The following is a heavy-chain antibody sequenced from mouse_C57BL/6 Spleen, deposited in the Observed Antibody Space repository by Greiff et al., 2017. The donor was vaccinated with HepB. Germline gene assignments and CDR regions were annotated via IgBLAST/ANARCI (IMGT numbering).Heavy chain of an antibody. V-gene: IGHV1-69*01. CDR1: GYTFTSYW. CDR2: IDPSDSYT. D-gene: IGHD3-2*02. Sequence: QVQLKQPGAELVMPGASVKLSCKASGYTFTSYWMHWVKQRPGQGLEWIGEIDPSDSYTNYNQKFKGKSTLPVDKSSSTAYMQLSSLTSEDSAVYYCARSGTAQATGYAMDYWGQGTSVTVSS. CDR3: ARSGTAQATGYAMDY. J-gene: IGHJ4*01.